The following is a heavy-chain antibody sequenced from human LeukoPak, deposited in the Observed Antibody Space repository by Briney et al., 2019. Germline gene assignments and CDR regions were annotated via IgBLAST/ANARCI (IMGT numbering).Heavy chain of an antibody. Sequence: GGSLRLSCEVSRFSFSSYAMTWFRQAPGKGLEWVSAISGRGDRTSYADSVKGRVTISRDNSKNTLYLQMNSLRAEDTAVYYCAALSAATEGIGDYWGQGTLVTVSS. CDR2: ISGRGDRT. CDR1: RFSFSSYA. D-gene: IGHD2-15*01. J-gene: IGHJ4*02. V-gene: IGHV3-23*01. CDR3: AALSAATEGIGDY.